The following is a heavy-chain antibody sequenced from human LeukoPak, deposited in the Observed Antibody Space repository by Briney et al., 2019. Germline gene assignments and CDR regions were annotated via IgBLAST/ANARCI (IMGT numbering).Heavy chain of an antibody. J-gene: IGHJ4*02. Sequence: SETLSLTCTVSGGSISSSSYYWGWIRQPPGKGLEWIVSIYYSGSTYYNPSLKSRVTISVDTSKNQFSLKLSSVTAADTAVYYCARGRYRAYYYDSSGYCDYWGQGTLVTVSS. CDR2: IYYSGST. D-gene: IGHD3-22*01. CDR1: GGSISSSSYY. V-gene: IGHV4-39*07. CDR3: ARGRYRAYYYDSSGYCDY.